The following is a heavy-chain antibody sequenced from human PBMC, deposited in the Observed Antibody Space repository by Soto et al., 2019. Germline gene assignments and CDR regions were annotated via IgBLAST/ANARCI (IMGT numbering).Heavy chain of an antibody. V-gene: IGHV2-5*02. CDR1: GFSLTTSGVG. Sequence: QITLKESGPPVVKPTETLTLTCTFSGFSLTTSGVGVGWVRQSPGQAPEWLALIYWDDDKRYSPSLNSRLTINTDTSEIQEVLTMATVDPADTARSVCAQRVVRTVFGLVTTTAIYFHFWGPGTPVVVSS. CDR3: AQRVVRTVFGLVTTTAIYFHF. J-gene: IGHJ4*02. CDR2: IYWDDDK. D-gene: IGHD3-3*01.